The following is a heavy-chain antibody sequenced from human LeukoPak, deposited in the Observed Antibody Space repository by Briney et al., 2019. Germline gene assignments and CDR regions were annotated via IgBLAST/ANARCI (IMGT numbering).Heavy chain of an antibody. V-gene: IGHV3-7*01. CDR3: AAYDWLTYYFDY. CDR1: GFTFSNYD. CDR2: IKQDGSEK. Sequence: GGSLRLSCAASGFTFSNYDMHWVRQAPGKGLEWVANIKQDGSEKYYVDSVKGRLTISRDNAKNSLYLQMNSLRAEDTAVYYCAAYDWLTYYFDYWGQGTLVTVSS. J-gene: IGHJ4*02. D-gene: IGHD3-9*01.